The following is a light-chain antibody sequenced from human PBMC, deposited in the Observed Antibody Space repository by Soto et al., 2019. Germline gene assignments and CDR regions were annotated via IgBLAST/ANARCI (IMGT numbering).Light chain of an antibody. CDR1: SSDVGGYNY. Sequence: QSVLTQPASVSGSPGQSITISCTGTSSDVGGYNYVSWYQQHPGKAPKLMIYDVSNRPSGVSNRFSGSKSGNTASLTISGLQAEDEADYYCSSYTRSSTIAVFGTGTKVTVL. CDR3: SSYTRSSTIAV. V-gene: IGLV2-14*01. J-gene: IGLJ1*01. CDR2: DVS.